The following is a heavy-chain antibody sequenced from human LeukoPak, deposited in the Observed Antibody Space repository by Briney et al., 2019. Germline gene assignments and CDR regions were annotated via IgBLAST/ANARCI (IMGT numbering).Heavy chain of an antibody. CDR1: GFTFSDYY. Sequence: GGSLRLSCAASGFTFSDYYMSWIRQTPAKGLEWISYIGSSGSYTNYADSVKGRFTISRDNAKNSVYLQMSSLRTEDTAVYYCARGSDYGDNFDDFDYWGQGTLVTVSS. V-gene: IGHV3-11*05. CDR2: IGSSGSYT. CDR3: ARGSDYGDNFDDFDY. D-gene: IGHD4-17*01. J-gene: IGHJ4*02.